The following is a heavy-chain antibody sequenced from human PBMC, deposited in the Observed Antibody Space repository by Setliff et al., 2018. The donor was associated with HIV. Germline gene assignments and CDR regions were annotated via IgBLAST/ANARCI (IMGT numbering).Heavy chain of an antibody. J-gene: IGHJ3*02. CDR1: RFTFSDYP. CDR2: ISYDGTDK. Sequence: PGGSLRLSCAASRFTFSDYPMHWVRQAPGKGLEWVASISYDGTDKYYTDSMKGRFTISRDNSKNTLYLQMDDLRAEDTAVYYCAREEGTKGAFDIWGQGTKVTVSS. CDR3: AREEGTKGAFDI. D-gene: IGHD1-1*01. V-gene: IGHV3-30-3*01.